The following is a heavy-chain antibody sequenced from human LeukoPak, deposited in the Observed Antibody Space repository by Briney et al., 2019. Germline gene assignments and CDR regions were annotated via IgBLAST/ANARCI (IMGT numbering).Heavy chain of an antibody. CDR1: GFMFDDYA. J-gene: IGHJ4*02. D-gene: IGHD5-24*01. Sequence: GGSLRLSCAASGFMFDDYAMHWVRQAPGKGLEWVSLISADGGSTFYADSVKGRFTISRDNNNNSLSLQMNSLTTEDTAFYYCAREQFSHTSNYFDNWGQGLLVTVSS. V-gene: IGHV3-43*02. CDR2: ISADGGST. CDR3: AREQFSHTSNYFDN.